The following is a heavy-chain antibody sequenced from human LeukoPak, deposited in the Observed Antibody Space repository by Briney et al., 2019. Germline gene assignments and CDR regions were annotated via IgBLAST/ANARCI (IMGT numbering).Heavy chain of an antibody. CDR3: ARGGTTFEH. CDR1: GFTFSSYE. J-gene: IGHJ4*02. D-gene: IGHD1-1*01. CDR2: ISSSGSTI. Sequence: GGSLRLSCAASGFTFSSYEMNWVRQAPGKGLEWVSYISSSGSTIYYADSVKGRFAISRDNAKNSLYLQMNSLTAEDTAVYYCARGGTTFEHWGQGTLVTVSS. V-gene: IGHV3-48*03.